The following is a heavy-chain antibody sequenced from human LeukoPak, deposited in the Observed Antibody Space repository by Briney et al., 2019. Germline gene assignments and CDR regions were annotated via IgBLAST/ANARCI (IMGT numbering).Heavy chain of an antibody. CDR2: IYTSGST. CDR3: ARTFPVRYDSSGSHY. V-gene: IGHV4-61*02. J-gene: IGHJ4*02. Sequence: PSETLSLTCTFSGGSISSGSYYWSWIRQPAGRGLEWIGRIYTSGSTNYNPSLKSRVTISVDTSKNQFSLKLSSVTAADTAVYYCARTFPVRYDSSGSHYWGQGTLVTVSS. CDR1: GGSISSGSYY. D-gene: IGHD3-22*01.